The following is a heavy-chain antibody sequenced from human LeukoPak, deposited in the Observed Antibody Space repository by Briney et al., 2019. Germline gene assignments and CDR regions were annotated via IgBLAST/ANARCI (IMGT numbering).Heavy chain of an antibody. D-gene: IGHD6-13*01. CDR3: ARVRRYTSRPDAFDI. CDR2: IYYSGST. Sequence: PSETLSLTCTVSGGSIGSYYWSWIRQPPGKGLEWIGYIYYSGSTNYNPSLKSRVTISVDTSKNQFSLKPSSVTAADTAVYYCARVRRYTSRPDAFDIWGQGTMVTVSS. CDR1: GGSIGSYY. V-gene: IGHV4-59*01. J-gene: IGHJ3*02.